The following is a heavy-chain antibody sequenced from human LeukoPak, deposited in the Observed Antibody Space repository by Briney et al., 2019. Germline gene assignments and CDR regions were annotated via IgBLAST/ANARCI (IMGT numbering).Heavy chain of an antibody. CDR2: IYNTGEIT. CDR1: GGSISSYY. V-gene: IGHV4-59*01. D-gene: IGHD4/OR15-4a*01. Sequence: SETLSLTCTVSGGSISSYYRSWIRQPPGKGLEWIGYIYNTGEITDYSPSLKSRVTISVDTSKNQFSLRLNSVTTADTAVYYCARMGAIAGASANVDFWGQGTLVTVSS. CDR3: ARMGAIAGASANVDF. J-gene: IGHJ4*02.